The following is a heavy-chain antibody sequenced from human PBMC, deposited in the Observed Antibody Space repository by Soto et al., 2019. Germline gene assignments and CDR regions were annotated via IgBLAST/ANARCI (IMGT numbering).Heavy chain of an antibody. J-gene: IGHJ6*02. CDR2: ISGSGGST. CDR3: ARGLRRRDYYGMDV. Sequence: GGSLRLSCAASGFTFSSYAMSWVRQVPGKGLEWVSAISGSGGSTYYADSVKGRFTISRDNSKNTLYLQMNSLRAEDTAVYYCARGLRRRDYYGMDVWGQGTTVTVSS. D-gene: IGHD4-17*01. CDR1: GFTFSSYA. V-gene: IGHV3-23*01.